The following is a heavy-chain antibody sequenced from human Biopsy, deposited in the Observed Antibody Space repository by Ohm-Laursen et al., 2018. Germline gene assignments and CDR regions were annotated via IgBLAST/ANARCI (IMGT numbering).Heavy chain of an antibody. CDR3: ARGTGRYYVYGAFDI. CDR1: GGSFNGYF. J-gene: IGHJ3*02. Sequence: SETLSLTCAVYGGSFNGYFWSWIRQPPGKGLEWIGDITQSGSTNYTLSLESRVTMSVDTSKNQFSLNLRSVTAADTAVYYCARGTGRYYVYGAFDIWGQGTVVTVSS. CDR2: ITQSGST. V-gene: IGHV4-34*01. D-gene: IGHD1-26*01.